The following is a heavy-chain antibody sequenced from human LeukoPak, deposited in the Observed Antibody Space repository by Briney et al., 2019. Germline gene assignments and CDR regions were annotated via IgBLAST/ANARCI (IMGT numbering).Heavy chain of an antibody. Sequence: ASVKVSCKASGGTFSSYAISWVRQAPGQGLEWMGGIIPIFGTANYAQKFQGRVTITADESTSTAYTELSSLRSEDTAVYYCAREGESGSYFFDYWGQGTLVTVSS. J-gene: IGHJ4*02. V-gene: IGHV1-69*13. CDR1: GGTFSSYA. CDR2: IIPIFGTA. D-gene: IGHD1-26*01. CDR3: AREGESGSYFFDY.